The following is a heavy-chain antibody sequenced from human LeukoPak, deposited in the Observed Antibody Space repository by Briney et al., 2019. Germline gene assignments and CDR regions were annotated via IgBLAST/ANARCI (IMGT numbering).Heavy chain of an antibody. Sequence: GASVKVSCKASGYTFTGYYMHWVRQAPGQGLEWMGWINPNSGGTNYAQKFQGRVTMTRDTSISTAYMELSRLRSDDTAVYYCARYRSYDFWSGHAYAFDIWGQGTMVTVSS. D-gene: IGHD3-3*01. CDR2: INPNSGGT. V-gene: IGHV1-2*02. CDR3: ARYRSYDFWSGHAYAFDI. CDR1: GYTFTGYY. J-gene: IGHJ3*02.